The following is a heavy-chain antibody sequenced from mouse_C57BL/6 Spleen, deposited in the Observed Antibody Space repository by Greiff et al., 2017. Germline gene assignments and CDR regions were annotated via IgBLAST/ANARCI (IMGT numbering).Heavy chain of an antibody. CDR3: ALYYGSSYGLNYFDY. Sequence: QVQLKQPGAELVRPGSSVKLSCKASGYTFTSYWMHWVKQRPIQGLEWIGNIDPSDSETHYNQKFKDKATLTVDKSSSTAYMQLSSLTSEDSAVYYCALYYGSSYGLNYFDYWGQGTTLTVSS. J-gene: IGHJ2*01. V-gene: IGHV1-52*01. CDR2: IDPSDSET. CDR1: GYTFTSYW. D-gene: IGHD1-1*01.